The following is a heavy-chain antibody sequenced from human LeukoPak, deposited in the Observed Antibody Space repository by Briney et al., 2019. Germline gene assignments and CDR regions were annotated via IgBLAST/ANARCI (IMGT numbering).Heavy chain of an antibody. D-gene: IGHD3-10*01. CDR2: IYYSGST. CDR3: ARGPRTVVRGVTGDY. J-gene: IGHJ4*02. Sequence: PSETLSLTCTVSGGSISSYYWSWIRQPPGKGLEWIGYIYYSGSTNYNPSLKSRVTISVDTSKNQFSLKLSSVTAADTAVYYCARGPRTVVRGVTGDYWGQGTLVTVSS. CDR1: GGSISSYY. V-gene: IGHV4-59*08.